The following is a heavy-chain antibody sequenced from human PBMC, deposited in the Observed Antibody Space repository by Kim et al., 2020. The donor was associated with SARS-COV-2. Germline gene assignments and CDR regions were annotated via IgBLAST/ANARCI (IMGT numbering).Heavy chain of an antibody. CDR2: IYYSGST. CDR3: AREFALYYDIGGWFDP. D-gene: IGHD3-9*01. V-gene: IGHV4-31*03. J-gene: IGHJ5*02. CDR1: GGSISSGGYY. Sequence: SETLSLTCTVSGGSISSGGYYWSWIRQHPGKGLEWIGYIYYSGSTYYNPSLKSRVTISVDTSKNQFSLKLSSVTAADTAVYYCAREFALYYDIGGWFDPWGQGTLVTVSS.